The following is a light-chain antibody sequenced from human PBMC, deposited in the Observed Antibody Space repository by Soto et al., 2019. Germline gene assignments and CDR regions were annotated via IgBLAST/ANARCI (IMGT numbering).Light chain of an antibody. CDR3: QQYNNWGLA. J-gene: IGKJ4*01. CDR1: QNVGTN. CDR2: GAS. V-gene: IGKV3D-15*01. Sequence: IVMTQSPATLSVSPGEGVTLSCRASQNVGTNLAWYQQRPGQAPRLLIYGASTRATGAPASFSGSGSGTEFTLTIKSLQSEDFAVYFCQQYNNWGLAFGGGTKVEI.